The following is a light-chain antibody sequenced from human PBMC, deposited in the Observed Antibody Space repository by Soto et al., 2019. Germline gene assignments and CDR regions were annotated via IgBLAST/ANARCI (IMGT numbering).Light chain of an antibody. V-gene: IGKV3-20*01. Sequence: EIVLTQSPGTLSLSPGARATLSCRASQSVISSSLAWYQQKPGQAPRLLIYGASSRASGIPDRFSGSGSGTDFTLTFSRLEPEDFAVYYCQQYGTPPQTFGQGTKVESK. CDR2: GAS. J-gene: IGKJ1*01. CDR1: QSVISSS. CDR3: QQYGTPPQT.